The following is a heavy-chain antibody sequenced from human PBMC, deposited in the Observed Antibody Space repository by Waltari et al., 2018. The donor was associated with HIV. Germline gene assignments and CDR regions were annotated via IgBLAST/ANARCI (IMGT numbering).Heavy chain of an antibody. Sequence: EVPQDESGGYLLKTAICLTLFCADSRLSLTHVGACWGRQAPGKGLEGVGQTKAKTDGGATDFAAVVKGRFTISRDDSKNAVYLQMNSLKIEDTAIYYCATEESFGSGNYFEYWGQGTLVTVSS. CDR1: RLSLTHVG. D-gene: IGHD3-10*01. J-gene: IGHJ4*02. V-gene: IGHV3-15*01. CDR3: ATEESFGSGNYFEY. CDR2: TKAKTDGGAT.